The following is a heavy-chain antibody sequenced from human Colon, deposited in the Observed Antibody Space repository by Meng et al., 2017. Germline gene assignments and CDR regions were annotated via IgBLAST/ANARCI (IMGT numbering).Heavy chain of an antibody. J-gene: IGHJ4*02. V-gene: IGHV4-4*02. Sequence: QAPLPPPAPGLAKPSGLLSLTCSCSSGSISSSNWWSWVRQPPGKGLEWIGEISQSGTTYYNPSLKSRVTITGDWSKNQFSLNLNSVTAADTALYYCVRQGMTSYSWGYWGQGTLVTVSS. CDR1: SGSISSSNW. CDR3: VRQGMTSYSWGY. D-gene: IGHD3-9*01. CDR2: ISQSGTT.